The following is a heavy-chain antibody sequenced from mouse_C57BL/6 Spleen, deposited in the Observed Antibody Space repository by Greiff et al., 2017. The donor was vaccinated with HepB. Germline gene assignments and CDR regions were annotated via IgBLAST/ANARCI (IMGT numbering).Heavy chain of an antibody. CDR3: ARVPSSPYWYFDV. Sequence: VKLQESGPELVKPGASVKISCKASGYAFSSSWMNWVKQRPGKGLEWIGRIYPGDGDTNYNGKFKGTATLTADKSSSTAYMQLSSLTSEDSAVYFCARVPSSPYWYFDVWGTGTTVTVSS. CDR1: GYAFSSSW. V-gene: IGHV1-82*01. CDR2: IYPGDGDT. J-gene: IGHJ1*03. D-gene: IGHD1-1*01.